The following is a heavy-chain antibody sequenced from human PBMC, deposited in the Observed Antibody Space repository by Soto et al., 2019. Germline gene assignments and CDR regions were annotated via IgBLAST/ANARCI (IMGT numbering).Heavy chain of an antibody. CDR3: VRRRDYLDV. CDR1: GFSSIDYY. V-gene: IGHV3-11*01. CDR2: IGTSTGTI. J-gene: IGHJ6*03. Sequence: QEYLVESGGDLVKPGGSLRLSCAASGFSSIDYYMSWVRQAPGKGLEWILYIGTSTGTIYYADSVKGRFTISSDSANNSLYLQMKSLRVEDTAVYYCVRRRDYLDVWGKGTTVTVSS.